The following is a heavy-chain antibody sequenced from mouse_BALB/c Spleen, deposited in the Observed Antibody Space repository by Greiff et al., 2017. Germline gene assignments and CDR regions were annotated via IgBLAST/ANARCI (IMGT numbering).Heavy chain of an antibody. CDR3: ASTSLLRFARDY. D-gene: IGHD1-2*01. J-gene: IGHJ4*01. CDR1: GYTFTSYW. Sequence: QVQLQQPGAELVKPGASVKLSCKASGYTFTSYWMHWVKQRPGQGLEWIGEIDPSDSYTNYNQKFKGKATLTVDKSSSTAYMQLSSLTSEDSAVYYCASTSLLRFARDYWGQGTSVTVSS. CDR2: IDPSDSYT. V-gene: IGHV1-69*02.